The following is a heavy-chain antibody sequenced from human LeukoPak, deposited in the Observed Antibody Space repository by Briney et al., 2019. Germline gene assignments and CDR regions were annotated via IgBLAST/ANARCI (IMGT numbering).Heavy chain of an antibody. CDR1: GYTFTRYD. V-gene: IGHV1-8*03. CDR2: MNPNSGNT. Sequence: ASVKVSCKASGYTFTRYDINLVRQATGQGLEWMGWMNPNSGNTGYAQKFQDRVTITRDTSMSTAYMELSSLRSEDTAVYYCARAERRSYDFWGDQHYYYMDVWGEGTTVTVSS. CDR3: ARAERRSYDFWGDQHYYYMDV. D-gene: IGHD3-3*01. J-gene: IGHJ6*03.